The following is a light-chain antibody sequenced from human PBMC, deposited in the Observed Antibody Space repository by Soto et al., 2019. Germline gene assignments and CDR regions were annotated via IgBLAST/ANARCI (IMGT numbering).Light chain of an antibody. V-gene: IGLV1-40*01. CDR2: GNS. J-gene: IGLJ2*01. CDR1: SSNIGAGYD. Sequence: QLVLTQPPSVSGAPGQRITISCTGSSSNIGAGYDVHWYQHLPGAAPQLLIYGNSHRPSGVPDRFSGSKSGTSASLAITGLQAEDEADYYCQSYDSSLRVVFGGGTKLTVL. CDR3: QSYDSSLRVV.